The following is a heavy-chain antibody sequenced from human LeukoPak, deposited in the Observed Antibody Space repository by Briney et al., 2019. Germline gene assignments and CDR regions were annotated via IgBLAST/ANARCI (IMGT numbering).Heavy chain of an antibody. Sequence: SQTLSLTCTVSGGSISSGDYYWSWIRQPPGKGLEWIGYIYYSGSTYYNPSLKSRVTISVDTSKNQFSLKLSSVTAADTAVYYCAGVEAAAGPLNSFWFDPWGQGTLVTVSS. CDR3: AGVEAAAGPLNSFWFDP. CDR1: GGSISSGDYY. CDR2: IYYSGST. J-gene: IGHJ5*02. V-gene: IGHV4-30-4*01. D-gene: IGHD6-13*01.